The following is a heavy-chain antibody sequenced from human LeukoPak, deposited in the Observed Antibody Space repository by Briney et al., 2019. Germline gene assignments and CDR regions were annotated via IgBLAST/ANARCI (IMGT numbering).Heavy chain of an antibody. CDR2: IYNSGRT. J-gene: IGHJ4*02. D-gene: IGHD3-22*01. CDR3: ARTIPDSSGYYYSDY. Sequence: SETLSLSCTVSGGSISSYYWSWIRQPPGKELEWIGYIYNSGRTYYNPSLKRRVTISVDTSKNQFSLSLSCVTAADTAVYYCARTIPDSSGYYYSDYWGQGALVTVSS. V-gene: IGHV4-4*09. CDR1: GGSISSYY.